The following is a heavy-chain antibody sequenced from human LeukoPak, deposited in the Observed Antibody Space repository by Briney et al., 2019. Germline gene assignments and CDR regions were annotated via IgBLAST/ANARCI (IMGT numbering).Heavy chain of an antibody. CDR3: ARLLANAEWELNAFDI. D-gene: IGHD1-26*01. Sequence: SETLSLTCTVSGGSISSYYWSWIRRPPGKGLEWIGYIYYSGSTNYNPSLKSRVTISVDTSKNQFSLKLSSVTAADTAVYYCARLLANAEWELNAFDIWGQGTMVTVSS. CDR1: GGSISSYY. V-gene: IGHV4-59*08. CDR2: IYYSGST. J-gene: IGHJ3*02.